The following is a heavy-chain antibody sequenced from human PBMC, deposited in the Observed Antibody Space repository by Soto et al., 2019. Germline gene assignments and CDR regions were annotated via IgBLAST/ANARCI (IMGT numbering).Heavy chain of an antibody. D-gene: IGHD6-19*01. CDR1: GFTFSSYA. CDR2: ISYDGSNK. J-gene: IGHJ6*02. CDR3: AGGGDGQWLVTGYYYYYGMDV. V-gene: IGHV3-30-3*01. Sequence: GGSLRLSCAASGFTFSSYAMHWVRQAPGKGLEWVAVISYDGSNKYYADSVKGRFTISRDNSKNTLYLQMNSLRAEDTAVYYCAGGGDGQWLVTGYYYYYGMDVWGQGTTVTVSS.